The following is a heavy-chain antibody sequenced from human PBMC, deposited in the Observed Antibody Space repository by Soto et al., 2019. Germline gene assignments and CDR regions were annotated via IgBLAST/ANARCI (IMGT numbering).Heavy chain of an antibody. V-gene: IGHV1-3*01. J-gene: IGHJ4*01. CDR1: GYTFTNYV. CDR3: ARGRASWYWDF. CDR2: INAGTGNT. Sequence: GASVKVSCKTFGYTFTNYVIHWVLQAPGQGLEWMGWINAGTGNTKYSQKLQDRLTISRDTSAATAYLDLSRLASEDTAVYYCARGRASWYWDFWGHGTLVTVSS. D-gene: IGHD2-8*02.